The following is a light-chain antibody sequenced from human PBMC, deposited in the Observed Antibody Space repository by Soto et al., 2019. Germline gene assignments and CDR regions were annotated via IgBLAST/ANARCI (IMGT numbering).Light chain of an antibody. CDR1: SSDVGGYNY. J-gene: IGLJ1*01. CDR2: EVS. Sequence: QSVLTQPPSASGSPGQSVTISCTGTSSDVGGYNYVSWYQQHPGKAPKLMIYEVSKRPSGVPDRFSGSKSGNTASLTVSGLQAEDEADYYCSPYAGSNKGYVFGTG. V-gene: IGLV2-8*01. CDR3: SPYAGSNKGYV.